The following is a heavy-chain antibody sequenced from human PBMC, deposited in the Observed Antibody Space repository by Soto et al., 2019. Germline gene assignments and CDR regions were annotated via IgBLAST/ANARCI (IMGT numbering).Heavy chain of an antibody. CDR1: GFTFSAYA. CDR3: AIRIFGVEY. Sequence: EVQLLESGGGLVQPGGSLRLSCAASGFTFSAYAMSWVRQAPGKGLEWVSAISGTSPSTYYADSVQGRFTTSRDSSRKTLSLQMNTLRAEDRAVYFCAIRIFGVEYWGQGTQVTVSS. V-gene: IGHV3-23*01. D-gene: IGHD3-3*02. CDR2: ISGTSPST. J-gene: IGHJ4*02.